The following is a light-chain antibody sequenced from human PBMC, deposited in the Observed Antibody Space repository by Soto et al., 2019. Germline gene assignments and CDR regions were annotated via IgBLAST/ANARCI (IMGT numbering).Light chain of an antibody. CDR1: TGAVTSDYY. J-gene: IGLJ3*02. CDR3: LLYHGAAQV. V-gene: IGLV7-43*01. CDR2: STY. Sequence: QAVVPQEPSLTVSPGGTVTLTCASSTGAVTSDYYPNWLQQKPGQAPRSLIHSTYTRHFWTPARFSGSLLGGKAALTVSDVQPEDEADYYCLLYHGAAQVFGGGTKLTVL.